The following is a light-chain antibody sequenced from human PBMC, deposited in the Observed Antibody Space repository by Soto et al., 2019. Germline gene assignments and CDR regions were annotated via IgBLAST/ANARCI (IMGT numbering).Light chain of an antibody. CDR2: NNN. Sequence: QSVLTQPPSASGTPGQRVTIACSGSSSNIGSTTVKWYQQLPGTASKLLIDNNNQRPSGVPDRFSGSKSGTSASLAISGLQSEDEADYDCAAWDDSLNGVVFGGGTKLTVL. V-gene: IGLV1-44*01. CDR3: AAWDDSLNGVV. CDR1: SSNIGSTT. J-gene: IGLJ3*02.